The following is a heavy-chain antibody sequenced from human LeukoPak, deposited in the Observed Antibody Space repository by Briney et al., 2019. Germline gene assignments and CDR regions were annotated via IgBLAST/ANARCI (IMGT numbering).Heavy chain of an antibody. D-gene: IGHD5-24*01. Sequence: PGGSLRLSCAASGFTISNYGMRWVRRAPGKGLEWVAGILFNGINKNYADSVRGRFTISRDDSEPSLYLQMDSLRPKHTAVLYCAKSREGHYQGLDYRGQGTGSPSPQ. CDR2: ILFNGINK. V-gene: IGHV3-33*06. J-gene: IGHJ4*02. CDR1: GFTISNYG. CDR3: AKSREGHYQGLDY.